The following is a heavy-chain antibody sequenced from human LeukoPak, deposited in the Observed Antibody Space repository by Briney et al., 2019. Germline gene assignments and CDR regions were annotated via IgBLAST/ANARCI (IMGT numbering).Heavy chain of an antibody. J-gene: IGHJ4*02. V-gene: IGHV1-18*01. CDR1: GYTFSSYG. D-gene: IGHD6-13*01. CDR3: ARAFLKGSSWYRGRAWDFDY. CDR2: ISAYNGNT. Sequence: GASVKVSCKASGYTFSSYGISWVRQAPGQGLEWMGWISAYNGNTNYAQKLQGRVTMTTDTSTSTAYMELRSLRSDDTAVYYCARAFLKGSSWYRGRAWDFDYWGQGTLVTVSS.